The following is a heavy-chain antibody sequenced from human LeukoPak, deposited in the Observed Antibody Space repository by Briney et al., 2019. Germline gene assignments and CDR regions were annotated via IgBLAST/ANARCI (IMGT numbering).Heavy chain of an antibody. Sequence: PSETLSLTCTVSGDCISSYYWSWIRQPPGKGLEWIGYIYTSGSTNYNPSLTSRVTISVDTPKNQFSLKLSSVTAADTAVYYCASTACSTTRCSLTHYYYYMDVWGKGTTVTVSS. J-gene: IGHJ6*03. CDR3: ASTACSTTRCSLTHYYYYMDV. V-gene: IGHV4-4*08. CDR2: IYTSGST. D-gene: IGHD2-2*01. CDR1: GDCISSYY.